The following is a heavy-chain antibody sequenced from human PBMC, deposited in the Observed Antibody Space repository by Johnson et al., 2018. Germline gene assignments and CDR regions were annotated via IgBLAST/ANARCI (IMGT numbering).Heavy chain of an antibody. J-gene: IGHJ3*02. CDR2: IWYDGSKK. Sequence: QVQLVESGGGVVQPGRSLRLPCAASGFPFSSHGMHWVRQAPGKGLEWVASIWYDGSKKFYADSVMKGRVTISRDNSKNTLYLEMNSLRGEDTAVYYCAKDDQGFGPDSWGQGTMVTVSS. CDR1: GFPFSSHG. CDR3: AKDDQGFGPDS. V-gene: IGHV3-33*06. D-gene: IGHD3-16*01.